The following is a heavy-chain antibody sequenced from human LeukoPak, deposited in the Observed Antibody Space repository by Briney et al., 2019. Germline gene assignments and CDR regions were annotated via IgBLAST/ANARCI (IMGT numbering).Heavy chain of an antibody. J-gene: IGHJ4*02. D-gene: IGHD3-9*01. V-gene: IGHV1-18*01. CDR1: GYTFTSYG. CDR2: ISAYNGNT. CDR3: ARVSDILTGYHLYYFDY. Sequence: GASVKVSCKASGYTFTSYGISWVRQAPGQGLEWMGWISAYNGNTNYAQKFQGRVTMTRDTSISTAYMELSRLRSDDTAVYYCARVSDILTGYHLYYFDYWGQGTLVTVSS.